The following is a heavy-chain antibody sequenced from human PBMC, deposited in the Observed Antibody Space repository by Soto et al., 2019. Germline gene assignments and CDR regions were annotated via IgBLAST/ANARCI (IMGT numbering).Heavy chain of an antibody. J-gene: IGHJ6*03. V-gene: IGHV4-39*01. CDR3: ARHGYYYGSGYDMGV. CDR1: GGSTSSSSYY. CDR2: IHYSGST. D-gene: IGHD3-10*01. Sequence: QLQLQESGPGLVKPSETLSLTCTVSGGSTSSSSYYWAWIRQPPGKGLEWIGSIHYSGSTYYNPSLRRRVTRSVDTSKNQFSLKLSSVTAADTSVYYCARHGYYYGSGYDMGVWGKGTTVTVSS.